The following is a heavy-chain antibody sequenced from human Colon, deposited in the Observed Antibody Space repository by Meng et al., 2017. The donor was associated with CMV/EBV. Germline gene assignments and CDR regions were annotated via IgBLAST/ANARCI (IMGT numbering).Heavy chain of an antibody. CDR2: INGRGSTT. J-gene: IGHJ4*02. D-gene: IGHD4-17*01. CDR1: GLTFSNYA. CDR3: AKGWGYGDYG. V-gene: IGHV3-23*01. Sequence: GGSLRLSCVASGLTFSNYAINWVRQAPGKGLEWVSSINGRGSTTYYADSVKGRFTISRDNSKNTVYVQMNNLRVEDTAVYYCAKGWGYGDYGWGQGTLVTVSS.